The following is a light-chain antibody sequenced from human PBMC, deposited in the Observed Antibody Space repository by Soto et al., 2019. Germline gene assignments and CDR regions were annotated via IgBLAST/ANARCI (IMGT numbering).Light chain of an antibody. CDR2: DAS. Sequence: EIVLTQSPATLSLSPGERATLFCMASQTVSSYLVWYQQKPGQPPRLLIYDASNRATGVPARFSGIGSGPDFTLTIRSLERDEFAVYSGHQCSDWPITFGPGTRLEIK. J-gene: IGKJ5*01. V-gene: IGKV3-11*01. CDR3: HQCSDWPIT. CDR1: QTVSSY.